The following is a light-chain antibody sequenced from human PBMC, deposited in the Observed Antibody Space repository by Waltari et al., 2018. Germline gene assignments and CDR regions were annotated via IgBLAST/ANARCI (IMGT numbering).Light chain of an antibody. CDR3: QQYGPSPS. J-gene: IGKJ3*01. Sequence: EIVLTQSPGTLSLSPGERATLSCRASQSVTSSYLAWYQHKPGQAPRLLIYGASTRATGIPDRFSGSGSGTDFTLTISRLEPEDFAVYYCQQYGPSPSFGPGTKVDIK. CDR2: GAS. V-gene: IGKV3-20*01. CDR1: QSVTSSY.